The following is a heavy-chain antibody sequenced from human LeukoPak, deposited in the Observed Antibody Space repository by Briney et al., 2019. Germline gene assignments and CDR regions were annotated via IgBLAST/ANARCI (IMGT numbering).Heavy chain of an antibody. V-gene: IGHV3-23*01. CDR2: ISGSGGST. CDR3: AKLGTPYYFDY. CDR1: EFTFSSYA. J-gene: IGHJ4*02. Sequence: GGSLRLSCAASEFTFSSYAMCWVRQAPGKGLEWVSAISGSGGSTYYADSVKGLFTISRDNSKNTLYLQMNSLRAEDTAVYYCAKLGTPYYFDYWGQGTLVTVSS. D-gene: IGHD2-15*01.